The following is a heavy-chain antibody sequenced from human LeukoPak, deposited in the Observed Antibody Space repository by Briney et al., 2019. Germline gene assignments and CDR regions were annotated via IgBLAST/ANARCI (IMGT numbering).Heavy chain of an antibody. CDR1: GGSISSTNW. J-gene: IGHJ4*02. CDR3: ARDVWVRGVIISDY. Sequence: KPSETLSPTCAVSGGSISSTNWWTWVRQPPGKGLEWIGEVDHSGYTNYNPSLKSRVTISADKSKNHFSLKLSSVTAADTAIYYCARDVWVRGVIISDYWGQGTLVTVSS. CDR2: VDHSGYT. V-gene: IGHV4-4*02. D-gene: IGHD3-10*01.